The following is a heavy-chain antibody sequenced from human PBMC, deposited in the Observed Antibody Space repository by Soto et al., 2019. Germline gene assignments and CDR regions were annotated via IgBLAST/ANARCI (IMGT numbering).Heavy chain of an antibody. CDR1: GYSFSLYG. CDR3: ARMIASSLDY. D-gene: IGHD2-21*01. CDR2: ISTYNGNT. J-gene: IGHJ4*01. V-gene: IGHV1-18*04. Sequence: QVQLVQSGAEMKKPGASVKVSCKASGYSFSLYGISWVRQAPGQGLEWLGWISTYNGNTKYAQKFQDRVSFTTDTSTSTANMEVTSLGSDDTAVYYCARMIASSLDYWGHGTLVTVSS.